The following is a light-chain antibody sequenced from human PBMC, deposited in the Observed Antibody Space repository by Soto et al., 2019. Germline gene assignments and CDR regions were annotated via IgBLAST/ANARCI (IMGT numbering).Light chain of an antibody. CDR3: SSYTGSDTRV. V-gene: IGLV2-14*01. J-gene: IGLJ1*01. Sequence: QSALTQPASVSGSPGQSITISCTGNSSDVGGYNYVSWYQQHPGKAPKVMIYEVSYRPSGVSNRFSGSKSGNTASLTISGLQAEDEADYYCSSYTGSDTRVFGTGTKLTFL. CDR2: EVS. CDR1: SSDVGGYNY.